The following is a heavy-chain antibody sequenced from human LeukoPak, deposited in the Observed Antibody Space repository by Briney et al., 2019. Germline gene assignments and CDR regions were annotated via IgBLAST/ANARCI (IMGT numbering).Heavy chain of an antibody. V-gene: IGHV4-59*08. Sequence: SETLSLTCTVSGGSISSYYWSWIRQPPGKGLEWIGYIYYSGSTNYNPSLKSRVTISVDTSKNQFSLKLSSVTAADTAVYYCARHYYASSGYSAHWFDPWGQGTLVTVSS. J-gene: IGHJ5*02. CDR1: GGSISSYY. CDR2: IYYSGST. D-gene: IGHD3-22*01. CDR3: ARHYYASSGYSAHWFDP.